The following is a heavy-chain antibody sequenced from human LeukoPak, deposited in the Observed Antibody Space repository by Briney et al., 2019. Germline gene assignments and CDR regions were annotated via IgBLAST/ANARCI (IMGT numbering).Heavy chain of an antibody. V-gene: IGHV3-23*01. D-gene: IGHD1-1*01. CDR1: GFTFSSYA. J-gene: IGHJ4*02. CDR3: VKHSGGVYGSSDY. CDR2: IGSSGVDT. Sequence: GGSLRLSCAASGFTFSSYAMSWFRQAPGKGLEWVSTIGSSGVDTYYADSVKGRFTISKDSSKTTLQMNSLRAEDSALYYCVKHSGGVYGSSDYWGQGTLVTVSS.